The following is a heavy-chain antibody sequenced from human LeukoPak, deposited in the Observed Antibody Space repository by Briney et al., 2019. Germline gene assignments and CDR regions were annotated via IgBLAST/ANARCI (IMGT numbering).Heavy chain of an antibody. V-gene: IGHV4-59*01. CDR2: IYYSGST. CDR1: GGSISRYY. CDR3: ARDHRYYGSGSYTY. Sequence: SETLSLTCIVCGGSISRYYWSWIRQPPGKGLEWIGYIYYSGSTNYNPSLKSRVTISVDTSKNQFSLKLSSVTAADTAVYYCARDHRYYGSGSYTYWGQGTLVTVSS. J-gene: IGHJ4*02. D-gene: IGHD3-10*01.